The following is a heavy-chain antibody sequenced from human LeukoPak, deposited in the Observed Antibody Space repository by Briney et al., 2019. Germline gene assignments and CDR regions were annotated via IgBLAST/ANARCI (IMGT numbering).Heavy chain of an antibody. CDR1: GGSLTSGNW. CDR3: ANLGYCIHESCYSVY. V-gene: IGHV4-4*02. J-gene: IGHJ4*02. Sequence: SETLSLTRAVSGGSLTSGNWWTWVRQSPGKGLEWIAEIYHTGAINYNPSLQSRVTISLDKSKNQFSLELKSVTAADTAVYYCANLGYCIHESCYSVYWGPGTLVTVSS. D-gene: IGHD2-15*01. CDR2: IYHTGAI.